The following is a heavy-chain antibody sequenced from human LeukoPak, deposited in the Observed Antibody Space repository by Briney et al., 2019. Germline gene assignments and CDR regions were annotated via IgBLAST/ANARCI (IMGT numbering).Heavy chain of an antibody. CDR1: GFTFSNYA. J-gene: IGHJ4*02. V-gene: IGHV3-23*01. CDR2: ISGGGGST. Sequence: GGSLRLSCAASGFTFSNYAMKWVRHAPGKGVEWLSAISGGGGSTYYGDSVKGTFSISRDNSMNTLYLEINSLRAEDTALYYCAKAGLYCSGTSCYVSHWGQGALVTVSS. CDR3: AKAGLYCSGTSCYVSH. D-gene: IGHD2-2*01.